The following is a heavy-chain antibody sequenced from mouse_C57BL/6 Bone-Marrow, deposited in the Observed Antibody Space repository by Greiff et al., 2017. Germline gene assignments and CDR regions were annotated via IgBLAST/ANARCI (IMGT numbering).Heavy chain of an antibody. CDR2: ISSGGSYT. D-gene: IGHD2-2*01. CDR3: ARRGTTMVTTGLFDY. V-gene: IGHV5-6*01. CDR1: GFTFSSYG. J-gene: IGHJ2*01. Sequence: EVQRVESGGDLVKPGGSLKLSCAASGFTFSSYGMSWVRQTPDKRLEWVATISSGGSYTYYPDSVKGRFTISRDNAKNTLYLQMSSLKSEDTAMYYCARRGTTMVTTGLFDYWGQGTTLTVSS.